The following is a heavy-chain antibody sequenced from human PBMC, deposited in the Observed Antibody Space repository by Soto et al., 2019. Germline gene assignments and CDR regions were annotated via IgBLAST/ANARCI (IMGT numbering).Heavy chain of an antibody. J-gene: IGHJ6*02. CDR2: IDPSDSYT. V-gene: IGHV5-10-1*01. CDR3: ARYCSSSSCSQLYAMDV. D-gene: IGHD2-15*01. Sequence: PGESLKISCKGSGYSFTSYWISWVRQMPGKGLEWMGRIDPSDSYTNYSPSFQGHVTISVDKSISTAYLQWSSLKASDTAMYYCARYCSSSSCSQLYAMDVWGQGTTVTVSS. CDR1: GYSFTSYW.